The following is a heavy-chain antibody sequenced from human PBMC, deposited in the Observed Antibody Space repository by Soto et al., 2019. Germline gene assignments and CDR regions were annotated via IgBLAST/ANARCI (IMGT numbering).Heavy chain of an antibody. J-gene: IGHJ4*02. CDR2: IYYSGST. Sequence: SETLSLTCTVSGGSISSYYWSWIRQPPGKGLEWIGYIYYSGSTNYNPSLKSRVTISVDTSKNQFSLKLSSVTAADTAVYYCARLDRSGWELDYWGQGTLVTVSS. CDR1: GGSISSYY. D-gene: IGHD6-19*01. V-gene: IGHV4-59*08. CDR3: ARLDRSGWELDY.